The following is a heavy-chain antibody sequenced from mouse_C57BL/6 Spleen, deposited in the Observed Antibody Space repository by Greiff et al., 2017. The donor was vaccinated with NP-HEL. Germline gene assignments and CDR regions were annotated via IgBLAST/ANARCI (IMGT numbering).Heavy chain of an antibody. V-gene: IGHV1-80*01. CDR2: IYPGDGDT. Sequence: QVHVKQSGAELVKPGASVKISCKASGYAFSSYWMNWVKQRPGKGLEWIGQIYPGDGDTNYNGKFKGKATLTADKSSSTAYMQLSSLTSEDSPVSFCAREGDSSRYSYSFYYWGPDTTLTVSS. CDR3: AREGDSSRYSYSFYY. D-gene: IGHD3-2*02. J-gene: IGHJ2*01. CDR1: GYAFSSYW.